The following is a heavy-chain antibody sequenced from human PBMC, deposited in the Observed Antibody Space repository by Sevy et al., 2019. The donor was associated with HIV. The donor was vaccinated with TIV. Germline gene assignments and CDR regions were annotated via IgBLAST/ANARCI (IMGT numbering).Heavy chain of an antibody. J-gene: IGHJ5*02. CDR2: ISHDGRNN. D-gene: IGHD3-10*01. CDR3: ARDRGEILRSAFKS. Sequence: GGSLRLSCAASGFTFSEFGMHWVRQAPGKGLEWVAVISHDGRNNNYNADSVKGRFTISRDNSKNTLYLQMNSLRADDTAPYYCARDRGEILRSAFKSWGQGTLVTVSS. CDR1: GFTFSEFG. V-gene: IGHV3-30*14.